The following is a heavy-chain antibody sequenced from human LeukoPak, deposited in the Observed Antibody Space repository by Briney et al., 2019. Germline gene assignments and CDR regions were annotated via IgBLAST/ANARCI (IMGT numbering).Heavy chain of an antibody. Sequence: SETLSLTCTVSGGSISSYYWSWIRQPAGKGLEWIGRIYTSGSTYYNPSLKSRVTMSVDTPKNQFSLNLTSVTAADTAAYCCARGPQCSGFSCGFDYWGQGTLVTVSS. CDR2: IYTSGST. CDR1: GGSISSYY. CDR3: ARGPQCSGFSCGFDY. V-gene: IGHV4-4*07. D-gene: IGHD2-15*01. J-gene: IGHJ4*02.